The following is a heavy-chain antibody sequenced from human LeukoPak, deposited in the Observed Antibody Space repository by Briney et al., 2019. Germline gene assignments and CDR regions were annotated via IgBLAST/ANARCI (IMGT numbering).Heavy chain of an antibody. J-gene: IGHJ4*02. CDR1: GGSIRSSDDY. CDR3: AGTRRLRLPDY. D-gene: IGHD5-12*01. CDR2: IYYTGSS. V-gene: IGHV4-39*07. Sequence: KPSETLSLTCSVSGGSIRSSDDYWGFVRQTPGKGLEWMGSIYYTGSSHYNPSLKGRATISVDTSKNQFSLKLSSVTAADTAVYYCAGTRRLRLPDYWGQGTLVTVSS.